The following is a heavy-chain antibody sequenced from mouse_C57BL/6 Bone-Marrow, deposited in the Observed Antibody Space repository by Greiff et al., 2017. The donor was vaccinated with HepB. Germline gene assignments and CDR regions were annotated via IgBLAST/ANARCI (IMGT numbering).Heavy chain of an antibody. CDR2: INPSTGGT. Sequence: VQLQQSGPELVKPGASVKISCKASGYSFTGYYMNWVKQSPEKSLEWIGEINPSTGGTTYNQKFKAKATLTVDKSSSTAYMQLKSLTSEDSAVYNSAKRYYAISYDCGQDTTLTVSS. V-gene: IGHV1-42*01. CDR1: GYSFTGYY. CDR3: AKRYYAISYD. D-gene: IGHD1-1*01. J-gene: IGHJ2*01.